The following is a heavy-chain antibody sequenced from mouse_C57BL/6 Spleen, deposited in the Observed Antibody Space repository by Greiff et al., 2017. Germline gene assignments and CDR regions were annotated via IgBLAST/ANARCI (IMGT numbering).Heavy chain of an antibody. D-gene: IGHD3-3*01. CDR3: ARHSPQGAWFAY. CDR2: IHPNSGST. V-gene: IGHV1-64*01. CDR1: GYTFTSYW. Sequence: QVQLQQPGAELVKPGASVKLSCKASGYTFTSYWMHWVKQRPGQGLEWIGMIHPNSGSTNYNEKFKSKATLTVDKSSSTAYMQLSSLTSEDSAVYYCARHSPQGAWFAYWGQGTLVTVSA. J-gene: IGHJ3*01.